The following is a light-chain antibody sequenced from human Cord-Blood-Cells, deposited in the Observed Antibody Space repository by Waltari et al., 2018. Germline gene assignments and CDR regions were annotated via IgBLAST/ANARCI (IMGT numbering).Light chain of an antibody. CDR3: RSYTSSSTVV. Sequence: HSALPPPSAVAASPGPSMTTSCADTSRNVGGYNYDSWYQQHPGQAPKLMIYDVSKRPSGVSNRFSGSKSGKTVSLTISGLQAEDEADYYCRSYTSSSTVVFGTGTKVTVL. CDR2: DVS. J-gene: IGLJ1*01. V-gene: IGLV2-14*01. CDR1: SRNVGGYNY.